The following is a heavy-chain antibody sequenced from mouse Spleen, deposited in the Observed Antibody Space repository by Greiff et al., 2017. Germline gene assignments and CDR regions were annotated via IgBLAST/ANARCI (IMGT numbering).Heavy chain of an antibody. V-gene: IGHV1-55*01. CDR3: ARRSLLRLRYFDV. CDR2: IYPGSGST. J-gene: IGHJ1*01. Sequence: VQLQQPGAELVKPGASVKMSCKASGYTFTSYWITWVKQRPGQGLEWIGDIYPGSGSTNYNEKFKDKATLTVDKSSSTAYMQLSSLTSEDSAVYYCARRSLLRLRYFDVWGAGTTVTVSS. CDR1: GYTFTSYW. D-gene: IGHD1-2*01.